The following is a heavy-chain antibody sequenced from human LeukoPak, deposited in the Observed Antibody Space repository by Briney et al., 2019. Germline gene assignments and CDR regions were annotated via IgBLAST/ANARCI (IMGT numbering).Heavy chain of an antibody. Sequence: SETLSLTCTGSGGSISSYYWSWIRQPAGKGLEWIGRIYTSGSTNYNPSLKSRVTMSVDTSKNQFSLKLSSVTAADTAVYYCARGRQRGREQQLVSWGQGTLVTVSS. V-gene: IGHV4-4*07. CDR1: GGSISSYY. J-gene: IGHJ5*02. CDR2: IYTSGST. D-gene: IGHD6-13*01. CDR3: ARGRQRGREQQLVS.